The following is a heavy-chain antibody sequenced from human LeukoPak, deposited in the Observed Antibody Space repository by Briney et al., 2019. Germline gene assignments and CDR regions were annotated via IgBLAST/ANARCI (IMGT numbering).Heavy chain of an antibody. Sequence: SETLSLTCTVSVGSISSSSYYWGCIRQPPGKELEWIGSIYYSGSTYYNPSLKSRVTISVDTSKNQFSLKLSSVTVADTAVYYCARHYDSSGYLFDYWGQGTLVTVSS. J-gene: IGHJ4*02. CDR3: ARHYDSSGYLFDY. CDR1: VGSISSSSYY. D-gene: IGHD3-22*01. CDR2: IYYSGST. V-gene: IGHV4-39*01.